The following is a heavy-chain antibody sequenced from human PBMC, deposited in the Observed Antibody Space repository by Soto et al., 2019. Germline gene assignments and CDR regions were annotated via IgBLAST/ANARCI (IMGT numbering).Heavy chain of an antibody. CDR3: ARLRCSSTSCYRSDYYYGMDV. CDR1: GGSFSSSG. D-gene: IGHD2-2*01. CDR2: ISAYNGTT. V-gene: IGHV1-18*01. J-gene: IGHJ6*02. Sequence: GASVKVSCKASGGSFSSSGISWVRQAPGQGLEWVGWISAYNGTTNYAQKLQGRVTITTDESTSTAYMELRSLRSDDTAVYYCARLRCSSTSCYRSDYYYGMDVWGQGTTVTVSS.